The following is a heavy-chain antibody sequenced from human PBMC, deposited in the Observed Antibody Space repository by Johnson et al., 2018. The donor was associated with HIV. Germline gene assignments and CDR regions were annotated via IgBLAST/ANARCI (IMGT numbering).Heavy chain of an antibody. CDR2: ISFDGSNE. CDR1: GLSFSDYG. J-gene: IGHJ3*02. CDR3: VRGRISMTVWDLRGGAFDI. Sequence: QVQLVESGGGLVQPGGSLRLSCAASGLSFSDYGMHWVRQAPGKGLEWVAVISFDGSNEYYTDSVKGRFTISRDNSKNTLYQQMNSLRAEDTAIDYCVRGRISMTVWDLRGGAFDIWGQGTTVTVSS. D-gene: IGHD3-22*01. V-gene: IGHV3-30*04.